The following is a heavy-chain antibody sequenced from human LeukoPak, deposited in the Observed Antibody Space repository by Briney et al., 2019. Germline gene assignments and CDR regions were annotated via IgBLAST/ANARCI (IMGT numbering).Heavy chain of an antibody. Sequence: GASVTVSCEASGYIFTSYGLAWVRQAPGQGLEWMGWISALNGNTNYAQKFQGRVTMTTDTSTSTAYIELRSLTSDDTAMYYCARDPEGVTPLDYWGQGTLVTVSS. D-gene: IGHD3-10*01. J-gene: IGHJ4*02. V-gene: IGHV1-18*01. CDR3: ARDPEGVTPLDY. CDR2: ISALNGNT. CDR1: GYIFTSYG.